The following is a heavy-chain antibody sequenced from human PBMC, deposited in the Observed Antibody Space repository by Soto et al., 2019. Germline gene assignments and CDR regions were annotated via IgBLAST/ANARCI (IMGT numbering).Heavy chain of an antibody. CDR1: GFTFSSYS. J-gene: IGHJ6*02. Sequence: PGGSLRLACAASGFTFSSYSMNWVRQAPGKGLEWVSSISSSSSYIYYADSVKGRFTISRDNAKNSLYLQMNSLRAEDTAVYYCARLGAAAGTPPYYYYGMDVWGQGTTVTVSS. D-gene: IGHD6-13*01. V-gene: IGHV3-21*01. CDR2: ISSSSSYI. CDR3: ARLGAAAGTPPYYYYGMDV.